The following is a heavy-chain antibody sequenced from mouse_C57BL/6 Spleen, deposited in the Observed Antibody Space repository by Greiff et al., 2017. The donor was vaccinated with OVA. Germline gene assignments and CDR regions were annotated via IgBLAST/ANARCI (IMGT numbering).Heavy chain of an antibody. Sequence: VQLKESGAELVRPGASVKLSCTASGFNIKDYYMHWVKQRPEQGLEWIGRIDPEDGDTEYAPKFQGKATMTADTSSNTAYLQLSSLTSEDTAVDYCTTSYGSLHWYVDVWGTGTTVTVSS. V-gene: IGHV14-1*01. CDR2: IDPEDGDT. CDR3: TTSYGSLHWYVDV. D-gene: IGHD1-1*01. J-gene: IGHJ1*03. CDR1: GFNIKDYY.